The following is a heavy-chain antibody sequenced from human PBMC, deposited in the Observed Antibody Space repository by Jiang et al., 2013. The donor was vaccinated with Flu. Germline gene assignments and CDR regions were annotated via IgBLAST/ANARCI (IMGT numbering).Heavy chain of an antibody. V-gene: IGHV3-64D*06. CDR1: GFTFSSYA. J-gene: IGHJ3*02. CDR3: VKGSIVGATWGDAFDI. D-gene: IGHD1-26*01. Sequence: GFTFSSYAMHWVRQAPGKGLEYVSAISSNGGSTYYADSVKGRFTISRDNSKNTLYLQMSSLRAEDTAVYYCVKGSIVGATWGDAFDIWGQGTMVTVSS. CDR2: ISSNGGST.